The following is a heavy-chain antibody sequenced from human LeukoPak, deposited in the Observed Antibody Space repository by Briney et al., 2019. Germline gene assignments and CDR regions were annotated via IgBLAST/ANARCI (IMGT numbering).Heavy chain of an antibody. D-gene: IGHD3/OR15-3a*01. CDR1: GFTFSSYS. CDR2: ISSSSTYI. V-gene: IGHV3-21*01. CDR3: ARGTGAGLVQGYYFDY. Sequence: AGSLRLSCAASGFTFSSYSMNWVRQAPGKGLEWVSSISSSSTYIYYADSVKGRFTISRDNANNSLYLQMNSLRAEDTAVYYCARGTGAGLVQGYYFDYWGQGTLVTVSS. J-gene: IGHJ4*02.